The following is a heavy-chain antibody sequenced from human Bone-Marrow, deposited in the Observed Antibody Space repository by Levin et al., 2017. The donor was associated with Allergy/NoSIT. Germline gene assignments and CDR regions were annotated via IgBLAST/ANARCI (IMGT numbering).Heavy chain of an antibody. CDR2: IYPGDSEV. V-gene: IGHV5-51*01. D-gene: IGHD3-10*01. Sequence: GGSLRLSCMVSGYRFSDYWIGWVRQMPGKGLEWMGIIYPGDSEVRYSPSFQGQVTFSVDKSNGRAYLQWSRLRASDTATYYCARRARGLGSGGFDYWGQGTLVTVSS. J-gene: IGHJ4*02. CDR1: GYRFSDYW. CDR3: ARRARGLGSGGFDY.